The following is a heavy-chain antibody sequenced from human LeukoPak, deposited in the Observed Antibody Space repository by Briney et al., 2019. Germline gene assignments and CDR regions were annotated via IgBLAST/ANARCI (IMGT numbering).Heavy chain of an antibody. CDR3: ARSGDIRNSYTDYFDI. D-gene: IGHD3-3*01. V-gene: IGHV3-7*04. Sequence: GSVRGRFALSRDNAKNSLYLQMNSLRAADRAVYYCARSGDIRNSYTDYFDIWGQGTVVTVSS. J-gene: IGHJ3*02.